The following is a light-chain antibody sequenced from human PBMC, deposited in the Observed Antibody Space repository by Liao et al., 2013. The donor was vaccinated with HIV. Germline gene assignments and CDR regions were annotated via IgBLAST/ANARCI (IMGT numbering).Light chain of an antibody. Sequence: SYELTQSPSVSVSPRQTASITCSGDYLGDKYASWYQHKPGQAPVLVIYQDNKRPSGIPERFSGSNSGNTATLTISGTQPTDEADYYCQAWDRNTAIFGGGTKLTVL. V-gene: IGLV3-1*01. CDR3: QAWDRNTAI. CDR2: QDN. CDR1: YLGDKY. J-gene: IGLJ2*01.